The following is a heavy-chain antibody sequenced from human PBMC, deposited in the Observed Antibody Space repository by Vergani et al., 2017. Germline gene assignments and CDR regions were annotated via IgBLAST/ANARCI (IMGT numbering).Heavy chain of an antibody. CDR1: GFTFSSYV. J-gene: IGHJ4*02. CDR3: AKAGDSSGYYPDGFDD. D-gene: IGHD3-22*01. CDR2: ISGSGGST. Sequence: EVQLLESGGGLVHPGGSLRLSCAASGFTFSSYVMSWVRQAPGRGLEWVSAISGSGGSTYYADSVKGRFTISRDNSENTLSLQMNSLRAEDTAVYYCAKAGDSSGYYPDGFDDWGQGTLVTVSS. V-gene: IGHV3-23*01.